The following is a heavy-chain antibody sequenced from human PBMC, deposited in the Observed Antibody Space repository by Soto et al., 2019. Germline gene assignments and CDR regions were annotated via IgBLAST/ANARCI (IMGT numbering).Heavy chain of an antibody. CDR2: ISGSGGST. D-gene: IGHD3-22*01. CDR1: GFTFSSYA. V-gene: IGHV3-23*01. J-gene: IGHJ4*02. CDR3: VKGRGYYYDSTNYFDGAFFDY. Sequence: GGSLRLSCAASGFTFSSYAMSWVRQAPGKGLEWVSAISGSGGSTYYADSVKGRFTISRDNSKNTLYLQMNSLRAEDTAVYYCVKGRGYYYDSTNYFDGAFFDYWGRGTLVTVSS.